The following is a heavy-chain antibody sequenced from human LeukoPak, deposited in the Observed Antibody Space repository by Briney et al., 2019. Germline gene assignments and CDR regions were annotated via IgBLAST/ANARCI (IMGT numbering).Heavy chain of an antibody. J-gene: IGHJ4*02. V-gene: IGHV5-51*01. CDR2: IYPGDSDT. CDR3: ARLLGDYDILTGYGYYFDY. CDR1: GYSFTSYW. Sequence: GESLKISCKGSGYSFTSYWIGWVRQMPGKGLEWMGIIYPGDSDTRYSPSFQGQVTISADKSVRTAYLQWSSLKASDTAMYYCARLLGDYDILTGYGYYFDYWGQGTLVTVSS. D-gene: IGHD3-9*01.